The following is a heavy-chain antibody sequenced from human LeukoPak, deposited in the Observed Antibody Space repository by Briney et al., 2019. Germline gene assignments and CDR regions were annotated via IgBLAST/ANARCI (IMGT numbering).Heavy chain of an antibody. D-gene: IGHD6-13*01. CDR1: GYTFTGYY. V-gene: IGHV1-2*04. CDR2: INPNSGGT. CDR3: ARGHSSSWYAFDI. J-gene: IGHJ3*02. Sequence: ASVKVSCKASGYTFTGYYMHWVRQAPGQGLEWMGWINPNSGGTNYAQKFQGWVTMTRDTSISTAYMELSSLRSEDTAVYYCARGHSSSWYAFDIWGQGTMVTVSS.